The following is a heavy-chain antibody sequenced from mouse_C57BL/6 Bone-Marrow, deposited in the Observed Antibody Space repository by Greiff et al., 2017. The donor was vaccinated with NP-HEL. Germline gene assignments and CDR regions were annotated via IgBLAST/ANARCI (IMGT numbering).Heavy chain of an antibody. V-gene: IGHV1-9*01. CDR1: GYTFTGYW. J-gene: IGHJ2*01. CDR3: ARSLLIYYSKVYFDY. D-gene: IGHD2-5*01. Sequence: QVQLQQSGAELMKPGASVKLSCKATGYTFTGYWIEWVKQRPGHGLEWIGELLPGSGSTNYNEKFKGKATFTADTSSNTAYMQLSSLTTEDSAIYYCARSLLIYYSKVYFDYWGQGTTLTVSS. CDR2: LLPGSGST.